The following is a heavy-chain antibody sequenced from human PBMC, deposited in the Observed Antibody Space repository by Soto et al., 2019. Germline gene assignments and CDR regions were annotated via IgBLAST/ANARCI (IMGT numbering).Heavy chain of an antibody. CDR2: IYYSGST. CDR3: ARQGYYDSSGYYYPYYYGMDV. J-gene: IGHJ6*02. Sequence: SETLSLTCTVSGGSIVSSSYCCVWIRQPPWSGLEWIGSIYYSGSTYYNPSLKSRVTISVDTSKNQFSLKLSSVTAADTAVYYCARQGYYDSSGYYYPYYYGMDVWGQGTTVTVSS. V-gene: IGHV4-39*01. CDR1: GGSIVSSSYC. D-gene: IGHD3-22*01.